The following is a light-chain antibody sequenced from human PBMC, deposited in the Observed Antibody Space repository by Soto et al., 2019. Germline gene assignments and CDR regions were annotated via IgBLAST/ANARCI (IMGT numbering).Light chain of an antibody. CDR1: QSVSSN. J-gene: IGKJ5*01. CDR3: QQYNNWRIT. CDR2: GAS. Sequence: EIVMTQSPATLSVSPGERATLSCRASQSVSSNLAWYQQKPGQAPRLLIYGASTRATGSPARFSGSGSGTELTLTISRLQSEDFAVYYCQQYNNWRITFAQGTRQEIK. V-gene: IGKV3-15*01.